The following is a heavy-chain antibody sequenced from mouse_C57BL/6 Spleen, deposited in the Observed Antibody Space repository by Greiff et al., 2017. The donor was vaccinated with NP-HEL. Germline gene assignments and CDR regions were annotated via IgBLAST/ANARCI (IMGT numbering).Heavy chain of an antibody. CDR1: GYTFTDYN. V-gene: IGHV1-18*01. Sequence: EVQLQQSGPELVKPGASVKIPCKASGYTFTDYNMDWVKQSHGKSLEWIGDINPNNGGTIYNQKFKGKATLTVDMSSRTAYMELRSLTSEDTAVYYCARRIGVYYGSFYAMDYWGQGTSVTVSS. CDR2: INPNNGGT. D-gene: IGHD1-1*01. CDR3: ARRIGVYYGSFYAMDY. J-gene: IGHJ4*01.